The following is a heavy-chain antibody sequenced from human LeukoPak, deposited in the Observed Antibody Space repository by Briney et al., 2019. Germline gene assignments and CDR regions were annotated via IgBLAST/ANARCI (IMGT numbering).Heavy chain of an antibody. V-gene: IGHV5-51*01. J-gene: IGHJ4*02. CDR1: GYRFASDW. D-gene: IGHD3-10*01. CDR2: IYPDDSDT. CDR3: ARTLSGSGSYFKD. Sequence: GESLKISCKGSGYRFASDWIGWVRQMPGRGLEWMGIIYPDDSDTRYSPSFQGQVTISVDKSISTAYLQWSSLKASDTAMYYYARTLSGSGSYFKDWGQGTQVTVSS.